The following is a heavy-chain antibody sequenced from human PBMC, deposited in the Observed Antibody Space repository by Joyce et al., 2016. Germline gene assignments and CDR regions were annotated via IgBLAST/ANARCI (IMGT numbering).Heavy chain of an antibody. V-gene: IGHV3-48*02. CDR1: GFTFNSYS. J-gene: IGHJ5*02. Sequence: VQLVESGGGLVQPGGSLRLSCATAGFTFNSYSMNWVRQAPGKGLEWIEHNSSGRDTICYADSVKDRFSVSRDNAKKSLYLQMNSLRDEDTAIYYCTRAQGDLARFNWFDPWGQGTLVVVYS. D-gene: IGHD2-21*02. CDR2: NSSGRDTI. CDR3: TRAQGDLARFNWFDP.